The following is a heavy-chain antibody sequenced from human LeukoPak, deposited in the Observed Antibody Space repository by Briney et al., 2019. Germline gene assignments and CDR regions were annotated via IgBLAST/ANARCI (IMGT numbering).Heavy chain of an antibody. J-gene: IGHJ4*02. CDR2: IYSGGST. Sequence: GGSLRLSCAASGFTVSSNYMSWVRQAPGKGLEWVSVIYSGGSTYYADSVKGRFTISRDNSKNTLYLQMNSLRAEDTAVYYCARYHSSSWYFDYWGQGTLVTVSS. CDR3: ARYHSSSWYFDY. D-gene: IGHD6-6*01. V-gene: IGHV3-53*01. CDR1: GFTVSSNY.